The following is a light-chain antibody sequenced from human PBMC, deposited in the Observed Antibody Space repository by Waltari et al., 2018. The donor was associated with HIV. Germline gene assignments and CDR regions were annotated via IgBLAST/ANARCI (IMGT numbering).Light chain of an antibody. J-gene: IGLJ3*02. CDR2: DVN. V-gene: IGLV2-14*03. CDR3: SSYTLGGWV. CDR1: SGDFVIHDF. Sequence: QSALAQPASVSGSPGQSLIVSCIDTSGDFVIHDFVPWSPQYAVKASTLLLSDVNKRPSGVSDRFSGSRSGNRASLTISGLRAEDEADYYCSSYTLGGWVFGRGTRLTVL.